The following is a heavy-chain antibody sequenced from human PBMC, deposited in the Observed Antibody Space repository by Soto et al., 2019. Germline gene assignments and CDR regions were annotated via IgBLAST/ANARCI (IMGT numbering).Heavy chain of an antibody. J-gene: IGHJ6*03. D-gene: IGHD3-10*01. CDR3: AKVRELFGYYYYYMDV. Sequence: GGSLRLSCAASGFTFSSYAMSWVRQAPGKGLEWVSAISGSGGSTYYADSVKGRFTISRDNSKNTLYLQMNSLRAEDTAVYYCAKVRELFGYYYYYMDVWAKGTTVTVSS. CDR2: ISGSGGST. CDR1: GFTFSSYA. V-gene: IGHV3-23*01.